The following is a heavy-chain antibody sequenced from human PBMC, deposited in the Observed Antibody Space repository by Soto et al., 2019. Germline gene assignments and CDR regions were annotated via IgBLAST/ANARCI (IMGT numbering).Heavy chain of an antibody. V-gene: IGHV3-33*01. Sequence: QVQLVESGGGVVQPGGSLRLSCEASGYTFSSYGMHWVRQAPGKGLEWVAVIWYDGSNKYYADSVKGRFTISRDNSKNTLYLQMNSLRAEDTAVYYCARDKIAVAGLMDVWGQGTTVTVSS. D-gene: IGHD6-19*01. J-gene: IGHJ6*02. CDR3: ARDKIAVAGLMDV. CDR2: IWYDGSNK. CDR1: GYTFSSYG.